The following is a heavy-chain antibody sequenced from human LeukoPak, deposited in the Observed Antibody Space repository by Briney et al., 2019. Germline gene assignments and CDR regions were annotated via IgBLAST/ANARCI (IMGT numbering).Heavy chain of an antibody. CDR3: ARDNPPDY. V-gene: IGHV3-7*03. J-gene: IGHJ4*02. Sequence: PGGSLRISCVASGFTVSSSWMSWVRQAPGKGLEWVANIKQDGSEKSYVESVRGRFTISRDNARNSLYLQLNSLRAEDTALYYCARDNPPDYWGQGTLVTVSS. CDR1: GFTVSSSW. CDR2: IKQDGSEK.